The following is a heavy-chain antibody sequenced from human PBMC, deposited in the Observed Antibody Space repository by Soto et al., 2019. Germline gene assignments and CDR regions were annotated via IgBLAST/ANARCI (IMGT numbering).Heavy chain of an antibody. J-gene: IGHJ6*03. CDR1: GGSFSGYY. CDR3: ARGGISHWAYFYYMDV. Sequence: PSETLSLTCAVYGGSFSGYYWSWIRQPPRKGLEWIGEINHSGSTNDNPSLKSRVTISVDTSKNQFSLTLNSVTAADTATYYCARGGISHWAYFYYMDVWDRGTTVTVSS. D-gene: IGHD2-21*01. V-gene: IGHV4-34*01. CDR2: INHSGST.